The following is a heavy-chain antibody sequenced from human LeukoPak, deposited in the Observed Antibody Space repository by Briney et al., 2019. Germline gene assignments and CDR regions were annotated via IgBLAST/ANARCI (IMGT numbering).Heavy chain of an antibody. Sequence: PGGSLRLSCAASGFTFSSYAMNWVRQAPGKGLEWVSTISGSGDSTYYADSVKGRFTISRDNSKNTLYLQMNSLRAEDTAVYYCAKVGRFGEKGLFDYWGQGTLVTVSS. CDR3: AKVGRFGEKGLFDY. J-gene: IGHJ4*02. CDR1: GFTFSSYA. CDR2: ISGSGDST. V-gene: IGHV3-23*01. D-gene: IGHD3-10*01.